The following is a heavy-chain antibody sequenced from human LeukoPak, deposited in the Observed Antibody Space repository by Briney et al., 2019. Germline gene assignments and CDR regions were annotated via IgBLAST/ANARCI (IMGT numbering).Heavy chain of an antibody. D-gene: IGHD6-19*01. V-gene: IGHV4-59*01. Sequence: ASETLSLTCTVSGGSISSYYWSWIRQPPGKGLEWIGYIYYSGSTNYNPSLKSRVTISVDTSKNQFSLKLSSVTAADTAVYYCARVSSGWYFYFDYWGQGTLVTVSS. CDR3: ARVSSGWYFYFDY. J-gene: IGHJ4*02. CDR2: IYYSGST. CDR1: GGSISSYY.